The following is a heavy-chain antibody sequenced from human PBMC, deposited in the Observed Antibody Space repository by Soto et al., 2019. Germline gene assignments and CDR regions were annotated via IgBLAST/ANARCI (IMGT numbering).Heavy chain of an antibody. Sequence: QVQLVQSGAEVKKPGSSVKVSCKASGGTFSSYAISWVRQAPGQGLEWMGGIIPIFGTANYALKFQVRVTITADESTSTAYMERSSLRSEDTAVYYCARGAPGGPQYLIPAARGSWFDPWGQGTLVTVSS. V-gene: IGHV1-69*01. J-gene: IGHJ5*02. D-gene: IGHD2-2*01. CDR3: ARGAPGGPQYLIPAARGSWFDP. CDR2: IIPIFGTA. CDR1: GGTFSSYA.